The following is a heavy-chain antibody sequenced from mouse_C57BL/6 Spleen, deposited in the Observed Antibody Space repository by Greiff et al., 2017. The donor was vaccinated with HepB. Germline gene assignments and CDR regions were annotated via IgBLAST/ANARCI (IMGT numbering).Heavy chain of an antibody. CDR2: IYPGDGDT. CDR1: GYAFSSYW. CDR3: ARYPGLDY. Sequence: VQLQQSGAELVKPGASVKISCKASGYAFSSYWMSWVKQRPGKGLEWIGQIYPGDGDTNYNGKFKGKATLTADKSSSTAYMQLSSLTSEDSAVYFCARYPGLDYWGQGTTLTVSS. J-gene: IGHJ2*01. V-gene: IGHV1-80*01.